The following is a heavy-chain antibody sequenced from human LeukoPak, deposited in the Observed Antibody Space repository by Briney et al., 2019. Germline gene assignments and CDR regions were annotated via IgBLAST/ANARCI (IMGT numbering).Heavy chain of an antibody. Sequence: PGGSLRLSCAASGLTFSSYEMNGVRQAPGEGLEWVSAISGSGGSTYYADSVKGRFTISRDNSKNTLYLQMNSLRAEDTAVYYCAKERGGDTVYYDSSGYSASDYWGQGTLVTVSS. V-gene: IGHV3-23*01. J-gene: IGHJ4*02. CDR1: GLTFSSYE. CDR2: ISGSGGST. CDR3: AKERGGDTVYYDSSGYSASDY. D-gene: IGHD3-22*01.